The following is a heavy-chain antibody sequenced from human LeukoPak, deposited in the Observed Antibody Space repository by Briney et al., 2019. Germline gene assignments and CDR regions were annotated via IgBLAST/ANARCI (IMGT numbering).Heavy chain of an antibody. CDR2: ISSSGSTI. CDR1: GFTFSSYE. Sequence: PGGSLRLSCAASGFTFSSYEMNWVRQAPGKGLEWASYISSSGSTIYYADSVKGRFTISRDNAKNSLYLQMNSLRAEDTALYYCARLEDYDILTGFDYWGQGTLVTVSS. V-gene: IGHV3-48*03. CDR3: ARLEDYDILTGFDY. D-gene: IGHD3-9*01. J-gene: IGHJ4*02.